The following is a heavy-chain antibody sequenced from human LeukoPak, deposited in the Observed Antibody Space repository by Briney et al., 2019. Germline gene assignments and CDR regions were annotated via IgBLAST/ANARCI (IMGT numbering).Heavy chain of an antibody. CDR2: ISGSGGST. Sequence: PGGSLRLSCAASGFTFSSYAMSWVRQAPGKGLEWVSAISGSGGSTYYADSVKGRFTISRDNSKNTLYLQMNSLRAEDTAVYYCAKDSPDYDILTGQSPPVPPWGQGTLVTVSS. D-gene: IGHD3-9*01. CDR3: AKDSPDYDILTGQSPPVPP. CDR1: GFTFSSYA. J-gene: IGHJ5*02. V-gene: IGHV3-23*01.